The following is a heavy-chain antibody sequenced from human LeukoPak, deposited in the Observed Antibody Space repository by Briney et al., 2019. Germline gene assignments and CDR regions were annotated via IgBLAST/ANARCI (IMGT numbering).Heavy chain of an antibody. CDR3: AREGQWGYSEASFLDW. D-gene: IGHD2-21*01. V-gene: IGHV1-69*04. J-gene: IGHJ4*02. CDR2: IIPILGIA. Sequence: SVKVSCKASVGTFTSYAISWVRQAPGHGLGWMGRIIPILGIANYAQKFQGRVTITADKSTSTAYMELSSLRSEDTAVYYCAREGQWGYSEASFLDWWGQGTLVTVSS. CDR1: VGTFTSYA.